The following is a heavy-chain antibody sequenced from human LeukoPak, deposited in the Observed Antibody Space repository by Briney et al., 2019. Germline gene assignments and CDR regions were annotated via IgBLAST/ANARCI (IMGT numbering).Heavy chain of an antibody. CDR2: INPNSGGT. D-gene: IGHD3-22*01. Sequence: ASVKVSCKASGYTFTGYYMHWVRQAPGQGLEWMGWINPNSGGTNYAQKFQGWVTMTRDTSISTAYMELSRLRSDDTAVYYCARGGDYYDSSGYHYAATHWGQGTLVTVSS. J-gene: IGHJ4*02. CDR3: ARGGDYYDSSGYHYAATH. CDR1: GYTFTGYY. V-gene: IGHV1-2*04.